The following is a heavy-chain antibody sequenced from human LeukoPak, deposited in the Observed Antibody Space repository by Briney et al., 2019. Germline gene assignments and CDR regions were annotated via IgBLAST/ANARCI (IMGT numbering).Heavy chain of an antibody. V-gene: IGHV3-53*01. CDR3: ARGPYSSGSSADY. CDR2: IYSGGST. J-gene: IGHJ4*02. D-gene: IGHD6-19*01. CDR1: GSTVSSNY. Sequence: GGSLRLSCAASGSTVSSNYMSWVRQAPGKGLVWVSVIYSGGSTYYADYVKGRFTISRNNSKNTLYLQMNSLRAEDTAVDYCARGPYSSGSSADYWGQGTLVTVSS.